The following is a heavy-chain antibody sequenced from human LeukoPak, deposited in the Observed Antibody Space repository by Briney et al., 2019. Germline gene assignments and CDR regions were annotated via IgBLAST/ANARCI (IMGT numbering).Heavy chain of an antibody. CDR1: GFSFSIST. D-gene: IGHD3-10*02. Sequence: GGSLRLSCAASGFSFSISTMHWVRQAPGKGLEWLAIISFAGGNDVYADSVRGRFTISRDNSKNTLFLQMNSLRAEDTAVYYCAELGITMIGGVWGKGTTVTISS. V-gene: IGHV3-30*04. CDR3: AELGITMIGGV. CDR2: ISFAGGND. J-gene: IGHJ6*04.